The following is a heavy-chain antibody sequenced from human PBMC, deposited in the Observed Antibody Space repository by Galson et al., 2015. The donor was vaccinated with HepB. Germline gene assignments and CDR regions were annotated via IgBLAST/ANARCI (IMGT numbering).Heavy chain of an antibody. Sequence: SVKVSCKASGFTFTSSAVQWVRQARGQRLEWIGWIVVGSGNTNYAQKFQERVTITRDMSTSTAYMELSSLRSEDTAVYYCAAGTITIFGVVNILYYMDVWGKGTTVTVSS. D-gene: IGHD3-3*01. CDR1: GFTFTSSA. CDR2: IVVGSGNT. CDR3: AAGTITIFGVVNILYYMDV. V-gene: IGHV1-58*01. J-gene: IGHJ6*03.